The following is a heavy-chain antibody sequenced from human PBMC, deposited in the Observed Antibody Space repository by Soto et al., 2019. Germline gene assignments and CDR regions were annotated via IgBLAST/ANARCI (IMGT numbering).Heavy chain of an antibody. J-gene: IGHJ6*02. CDR1: GYSFTSYW. CDR2: IDPSDSYT. Sequence: PGASLTISCKGSGYSFTSYWISWVRQMPGKGLEWMERIDPSDSYTNYSPSFQGHVTISADKSISTAYLQWSSLKASDTAMYYCASSSTSSEHYYYYYGMDVCGQGTTVTVSS. V-gene: IGHV5-10-1*01. D-gene: IGHD2-2*01. CDR3: ASSSTSSEHYYYYYGMDV.